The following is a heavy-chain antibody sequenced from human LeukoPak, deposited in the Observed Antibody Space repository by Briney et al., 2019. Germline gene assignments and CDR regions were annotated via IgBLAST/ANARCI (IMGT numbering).Heavy chain of an antibody. CDR1: GGSISSYY. CDR2: IHFSGST. Sequence: SETLSLTCTVSGGSISSYYWSWIRQPPGKGLEWIGYIHFSGSTNCNPSLKSRLTISVDTSKNQFSLRLSSVTAADTAVYYCARAPYYYYGMDVWGQGTTVTVSS. CDR3: ARAPYYYYGMDV. V-gene: IGHV4-59*01. J-gene: IGHJ6*02.